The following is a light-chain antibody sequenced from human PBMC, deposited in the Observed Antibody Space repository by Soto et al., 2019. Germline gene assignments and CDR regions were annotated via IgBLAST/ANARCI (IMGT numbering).Light chain of an antibody. CDR1: QTVGRS. CDR2: GAT. J-gene: IGKJ1*01. Sequence: EIVLTQSPATLSLSPGERATLSCRASQTVGRSLAWYQQKPGQAPRLLIHGATTRATGIPARFSGSGSGTEFTLTISSLQSEDFAVYYCQQYNNWPRTFGQGTKVDIK. CDR3: QQYNNWPRT. V-gene: IGKV3-15*01.